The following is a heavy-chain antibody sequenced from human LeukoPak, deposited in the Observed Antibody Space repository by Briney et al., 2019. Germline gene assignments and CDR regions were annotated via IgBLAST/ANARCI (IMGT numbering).Heavy chain of an antibody. CDR2: IYPGDSDT. V-gene: IGHV5-51*01. CDR3: ARAPYGDLYYFDY. J-gene: IGHJ4*02. CDR1: GYSFTSYW. D-gene: IGHD4-17*01. Sequence: GASLQISCKGSGYSFTSYWIGWVRQLPGKGLEWMGIIYPGDSDTRYSPSFQGQVTISADKSISTAYLQWSSLKASDTAMYYCARAPYGDLYYFDYWGLGALVTVSS.